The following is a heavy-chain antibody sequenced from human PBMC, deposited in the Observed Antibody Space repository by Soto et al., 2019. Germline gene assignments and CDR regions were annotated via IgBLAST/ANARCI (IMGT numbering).Heavy chain of an antibody. J-gene: IGHJ5*02. D-gene: IGHD3-10*01. Sequence: QVQLVQSGAEVKKPGSSVKVSCKASGGTFSSYTISWLRQSPGQGLEWMGGIIPLFGTTNDAQKFHGRVTISADKSTITAYMELGSLRAEDTAVYYCATVGGGADSYYINWFDPGGQGPMVAVPS. CDR3: ATVGGGADSYYINWFDP. CDR2: IIPLFGTT. CDR1: GGTFSSYT. V-gene: IGHV1-69*06.